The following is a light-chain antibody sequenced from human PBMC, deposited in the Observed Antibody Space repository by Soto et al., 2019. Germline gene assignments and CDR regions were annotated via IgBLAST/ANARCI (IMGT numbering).Light chain of an antibody. CDR3: QQYGSSLHT. CDR2: GAS. V-gene: IGKV3-20*01. J-gene: IGKJ2*01. Sequence: EIVLTQXPGTLSLSPGERATLSCRASQSVSSSYLAWYQQKPGQAPRLLIYGASSRATGIPDRFSGSGSGXDFTLTISRLEPVDFAVYYCQQYGSSLHTFGQGTKLEIK. CDR1: QSVSSSY.